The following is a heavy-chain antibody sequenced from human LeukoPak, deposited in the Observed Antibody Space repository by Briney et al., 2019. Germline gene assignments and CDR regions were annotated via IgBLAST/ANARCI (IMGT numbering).Heavy chain of an antibody. J-gene: IGHJ5*02. D-gene: IGHD3-10*01. CDR3: ARDLYGSGNFLPESP. Sequence: SETLSLTCTVSGVSVSVRNYYWSWIRQPPGKGLEWIGYSYYSGSTMYNPPLSSRVTISVDTSKNQFSLRLSSVTAADTAVYYCARDLYGSGNFLPESPWGQGTLVTVSS. V-gene: IGHV4-61*01. CDR1: GVSVSVRNYY. CDR2: SYYSGST.